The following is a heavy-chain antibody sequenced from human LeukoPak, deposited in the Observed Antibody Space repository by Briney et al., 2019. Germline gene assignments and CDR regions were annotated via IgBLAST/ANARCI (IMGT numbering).Heavy chain of an antibody. D-gene: IGHD1-26*01. J-gene: IGHJ4*02. Sequence: SETLSLTCAVYGGSFSGYYWSWIRQPPGKGLEWIGEINHSGITNYNPSLKSRVTISVDTSKNQFSLKLSSVTAADTAVYYCARMDDIVGATSPYDYWGQGTLVTVSS. CDR2: INHSGIT. CDR3: ARMDDIVGATSPYDY. V-gene: IGHV4-34*01. CDR1: GGSFSGYY.